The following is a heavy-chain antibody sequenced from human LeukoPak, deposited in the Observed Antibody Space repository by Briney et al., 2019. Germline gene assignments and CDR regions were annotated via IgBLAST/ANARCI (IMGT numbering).Heavy chain of an antibody. D-gene: IGHD3-22*01. V-gene: IGHV1-18*01. Sequence: GASVKVSCKASGYTFTSYGISWVRQAPGQGLEWMGWISAYSGNTNYAQKLQGRVTMTTDTSTSTAYLELSRLRSDDTAVYYCARGHYDSSGYYYEEDYWGQGTLVTVSS. J-gene: IGHJ4*02. CDR1: GYTFTSYG. CDR3: ARGHYDSSGYYYEEDY. CDR2: ISAYSGNT.